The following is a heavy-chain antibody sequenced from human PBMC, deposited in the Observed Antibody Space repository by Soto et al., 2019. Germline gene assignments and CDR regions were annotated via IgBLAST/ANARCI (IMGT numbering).Heavy chain of an antibody. J-gene: IGHJ3*02. CDR2: IYPGDSDT. CDR3: ARDARGYYYDSSGPPDAFDI. V-gene: IGHV5-51*01. Sequence: GESLKISCKGSGYTFTSHWIGWVRQMPGKGLEWMGIIYPGDSDTRYSPSFQGQVIISADKSITTAYLQWSSLKASDTAMYYCARDARGYYYDSSGPPDAFDIWGQGTMVTVSS. CDR1: GYTFTSHW. D-gene: IGHD3-22*01.